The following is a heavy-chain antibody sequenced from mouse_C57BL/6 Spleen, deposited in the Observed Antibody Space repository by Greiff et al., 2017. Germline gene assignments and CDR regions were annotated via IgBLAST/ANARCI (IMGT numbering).Heavy chain of an antibody. D-gene: IGHD1-1*01. CDR1: GYAFSSYW. CDR3: ARGGYGSNAMDY. CDR2: IYPGDGDT. J-gene: IGHJ4*01. Sequence: QVHVKQSGAELVKPGASVKISCKASGYAFSSYWMNWVKQRPGKGLEWIGQIYPGDGDTNYNGKFKGKATLTADKSSSTAYMQLSSLTSEDSAVYFCARGGYGSNAMDYWGQGTSVTVSS. V-gene: IGHV1-80*01.